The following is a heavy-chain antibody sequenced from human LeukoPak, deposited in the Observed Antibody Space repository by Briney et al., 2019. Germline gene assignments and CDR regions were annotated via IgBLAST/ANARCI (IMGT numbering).Heavy chain of an antibody. CDR3: ARDTPIAAAAPYYYGMDV. Sequence: PSETLSLTCTVSGGSISSYYWSWIRQPPGKGLEWIGYIYYSGSTNYNPSLKSRVTISVDTSKNQFSLKLSSVTAADTAVYYCARDTPIAAAAPYYYGMDVWGQGTTVTVSS. V-gene: IGHV4-59*01. CDR2: IYYSGST. J-gene: IGHJ6*02. CDR1: GGSISSYY. D-gene: IGHD6-13*01.